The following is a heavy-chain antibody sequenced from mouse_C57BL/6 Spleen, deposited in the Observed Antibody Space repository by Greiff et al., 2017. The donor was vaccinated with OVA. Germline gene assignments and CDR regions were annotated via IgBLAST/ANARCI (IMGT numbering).Heavy chain of an antibody. CDR1: GFTFSSYT. V-gene: IGHV5-9*04. Sequence: EVKLVESGGGLVKPGGSLKLSCAASGFTFSSYTMSWVRQTPEKRLEWVATISGGGGNTYYPDSVKGRFTISRDNAKNTLYLQMSSLRSEDTAMDYCARHRTYYAKDYWGQGTSVTVSS. D-gene: IGHD5-1*01. J-gene: IGHJ4*01. CDR2: ISGGGGNT. CDR3: ARHRTYYAKDY.